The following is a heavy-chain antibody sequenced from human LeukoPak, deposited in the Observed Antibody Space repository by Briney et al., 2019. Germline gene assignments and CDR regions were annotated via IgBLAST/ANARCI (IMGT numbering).Heavy chain of an antibody. CDR2: IYYSGST. V-gene: IGHV4-59*01. Sequence: SESLSLTCTVSGGSISSYYWSWIRQPPGKGLEWIGDIYYSGSTNYNPSLKSRVTISVDTSKNQFSLKLSSVTAADTAVYYCARDWARFGEFDYWGQGTLVTVSS. CDR1: GGSISSYY. J-gene: IGHJ4*02. D-gene: IGHD3-10*01. CDR3: ARDWARFGEFDY.